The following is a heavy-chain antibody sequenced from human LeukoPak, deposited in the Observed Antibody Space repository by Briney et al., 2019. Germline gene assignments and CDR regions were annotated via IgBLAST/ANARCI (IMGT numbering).Heavy chain of an antibody. CDR3: AKVSGGGLYYDGMDV. CDR1: GFTFSSYA. D-gene: IGHD1-14*01. CDR2: ISGSGGTT. V-gene: IGHV3-23*01. Sequence: GGSLRLSCAASGFTFSSYAMSWVRQAPGKGLEWVSAISGSGGTTYYADSVEGRFTISRDSSKNTLYLQMNSLRAEDTAVYYCAKVSGGGLYYDGMDVWGQGTTVTVSS. J-gene: IGHJ6*02.